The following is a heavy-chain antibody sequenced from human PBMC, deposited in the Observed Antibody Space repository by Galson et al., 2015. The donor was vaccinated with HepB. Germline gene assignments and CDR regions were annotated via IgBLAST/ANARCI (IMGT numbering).Heavy chain of an antibody. Sequence: CAISGDSVSSNSAAWNWIRQSPSGGLEWLGRTYYRSKWYNDYAVSVKSRITINPDTSKNQFSLQLNSVTPEDTAVYYCARLGGWSKGYYMDVWGKGTTVTVSS. V-gene: IGHV6-1*01. CDR1: GDSVSSNSAA. CDR2: TYYRSKWYN. J-gene: IGHJ6*03. D-gene: IGHD2-15*01. CDR3: ARLGGWSKGYYMDV.